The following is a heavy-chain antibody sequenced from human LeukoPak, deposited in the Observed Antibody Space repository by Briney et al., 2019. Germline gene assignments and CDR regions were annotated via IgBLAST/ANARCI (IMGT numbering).Heavy chain of an antibody. CDR1: GYNFIGFY. CDR2: INPNSGET. CDR3: ARGATRLATADAEFDS. V-gene: IGHV1-2*06. J-gene: IGHJ4*02. D-gene: IGHD6-13*01. Sequence: ASVGVSFKASGYNFIGFYMHWVRQAPGQSLEWMGRINPNSGETSFALSFQGRVTMTRDTSINTAYMELGRLTSDDTAVYFCARGATRLATADAEFDSWGQGTLVIVSS.